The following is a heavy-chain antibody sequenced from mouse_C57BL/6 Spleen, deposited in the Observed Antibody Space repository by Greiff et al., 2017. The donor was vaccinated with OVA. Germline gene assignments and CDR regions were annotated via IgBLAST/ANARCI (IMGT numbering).Heavy chain of an antibody. CDR3: ARGVYDYSWYFDV. V-gene: IGHV3-8*01. D-gene: IGHD2-4*01. Sequence: DVKLQESGPGLAKPSQTLSLTCSVTGYSITSDYWNWIRKFPGNKLEYMGYISYSGSTYYNPSLKSRISITRDTSKNQYYLQLNSVTTEDTATYYCARGVYDYSWYFDVWGTGTTVTVSS. J-gene: IGHJ1*03. CDR2: ISYSGST. CDR1: GYSITSDY.